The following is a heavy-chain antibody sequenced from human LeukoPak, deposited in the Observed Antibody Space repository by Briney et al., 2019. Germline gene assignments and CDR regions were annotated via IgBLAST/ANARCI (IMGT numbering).Heavy chain of an antibody. V-gene: IGHV3-30*18. D-gene: IGHD6-19*01. CDR2: ISYDGSNE. CDR1: GFTFSSYG. J-gene: IGHJ4*02. Sequence: GGSLRLSCAASGFTFSSYGMHWVRQAPGKGLEWVAVISYDGSNEYYVDSVKGRFTVSRDNSKNTLHLQMNTLRAEDTAVYYCAQAGQWLAPGERWGQGTLVTVSS. CDR3: AQAGQWLAPGER.